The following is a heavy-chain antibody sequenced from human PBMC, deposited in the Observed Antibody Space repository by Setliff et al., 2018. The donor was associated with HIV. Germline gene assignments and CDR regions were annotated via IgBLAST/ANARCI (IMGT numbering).Heavy chain of an antibody. Sequence: SETLSLTCAVSGGSFSGYYWSWIRQPPGKGLEWIGEINHSGSTNYKPSLKSRVTISVDMSKNQVSLKVSSVTAADTAVYYCARGNGVDSRSYLAVYFDYGGKGTLVTVS. CDR3: ARGNGVDSRSYLAVYFDY. CDR2: INHSGST. D-gene: IGHD1-26*01. J-gene: IGHJ4*02. V-gene: IGHV4-34*01. CDR1: GGSFSGYY.